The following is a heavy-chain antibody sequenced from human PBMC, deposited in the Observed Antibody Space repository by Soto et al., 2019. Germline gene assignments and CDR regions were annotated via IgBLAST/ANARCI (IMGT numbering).Heavy chain of an antibody. CDR2: ISSSGSTI. D-gene: IGHD2-2*01. CDR3: ARDGGLGYCSSTSCYTFDY. Sequence: GGSLRLSCAASGFTFSDYYMSWIRQAPGKGLEWVSYISSSGSTIYYADSVKGRFTISRDNAKNSLYLQMNSLRAEDTAVYFCARDGGLGYCSSTSCYTFDYWGQGTLVTVSS. CDR1: GFTFSDYY. J-gene: IGHJ4*02. V-gene: IGHV3-11*01.